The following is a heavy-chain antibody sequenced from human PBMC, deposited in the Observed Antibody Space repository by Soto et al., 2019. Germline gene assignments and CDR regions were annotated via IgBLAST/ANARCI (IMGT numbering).Heavy chain of an antibody. Sequence: ASVKVSCKASGYTFTSYYMHWVRQAPGQGLEWMGIINPSGGSTSYAQKFQGRVTMTRDTSTSTVYMELSSLRSEDTAVYYCARTXRVVPAANPYYYYGMDVWGQGTTVTVSS. CDR2: INPSGGST. D-gene: IGHD2-2*01. CDR1: GYTFTSYY. J-gene: IGHJ6*02. V-gene: IGHV1-46*01. CDR3: ARTXRVVPAANPYYYYGMDV.